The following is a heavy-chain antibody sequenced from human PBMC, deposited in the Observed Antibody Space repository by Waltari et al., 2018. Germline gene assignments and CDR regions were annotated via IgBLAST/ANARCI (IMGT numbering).Heavy chain of an antibody. CDR3: AKDGEATVASTIYYYYMDV. Sequence: QVQVVESGGGVVQPGRSLRLSCAASGFSFFSYGMHWVRRAPGKGLEWVALISFDGSNKYYADSVKGRFTISRDNSKNTVYLQMNSLGAEDTAVYYCAKDGEATVASTIYYYYMDVWGKGTTVTFS. CDR1: GFSFFSYG. J-gene: IGHJ6*03. V-gene: IGHV3-30*18. CDR2: ISFDGSNK. D-gene: IGHD2-2*01.